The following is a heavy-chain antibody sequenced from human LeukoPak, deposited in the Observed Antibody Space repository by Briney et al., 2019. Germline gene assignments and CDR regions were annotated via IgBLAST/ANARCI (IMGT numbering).Heavy chain of an antibody. Sequence: GGSLGLSCAASGFTFSSYAMSWVRQAPGKGLEWVSAISGSGGSTYYADSVKGRFTISRDNSKNTLYLQMNSLRAEDTAVYYCAKDHDYSNSYNWFGPWGQGTLVTVSS. CDR3: AKDHDYSNSYNWFGP. CDR1: GFTFSSYA. J-gene: IGHJ5*02. V-gene: IGHV3-23*01. D-gene: IGHD4-11*01. CDR2: ISGSGGST.